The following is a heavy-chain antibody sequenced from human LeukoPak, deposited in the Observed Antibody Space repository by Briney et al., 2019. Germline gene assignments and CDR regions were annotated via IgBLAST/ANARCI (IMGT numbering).Heavy chain of an antibody. Sequence: GASVKVSCKASGYNFSGYYMHWVRQAPGQGLEWMGRINPNSGGTNYAQKLQGRVTMTTDTSTSTAYMELRSLRSDDTAVYYCARDGYSGYDPFGYYYYGMDVWGQGTTVTVSS. D-gene: IGHD5-12*01. V-gene: IGHV1-2*06. CDR1: GYNFSGYY. CDR2: INPNSGGT. CDR3: ARDGYSGYDPFGYYYYGMDV. J-gene: IGHJ6*02.